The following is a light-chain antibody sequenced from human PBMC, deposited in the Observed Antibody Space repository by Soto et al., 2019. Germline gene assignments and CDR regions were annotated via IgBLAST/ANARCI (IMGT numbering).Light chain of an antibody. CDR2: EVT. V-gene: IGLV2-14*01. CDR1: SNDIGGYDS. J-gene: IGLJ1*01. CDR3: SSYACRGGHNYV. Sequence: QSVLTQPASMSGSPGQSITISCTGTSNDIGGYDSVSWYQQHPGKVPRLIIYEVTNRPSGISNRFSGSKSSNTASLTISGLQPEDEAVYDCSSYACRGGHNYVFATGTKLTVL.